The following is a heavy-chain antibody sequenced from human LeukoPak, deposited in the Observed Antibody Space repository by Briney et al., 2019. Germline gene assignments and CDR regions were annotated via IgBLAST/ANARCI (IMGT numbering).Heavy chain of an antibody. V-gene: IGHV3-21*01. D-gene: IGHD6-19*01. CDR1: GFTFSSYS. CDR3: ATLISGWSLY. CDR2: ISSSSSYI. J-gene: IGHJ4*02. Sequence: GSLRLSCAASGFTFSSYSMNWVRQAPGKGLEWVSSISSSSSYIYYADSVRGRFTISRDNAKNTLYLQMNSLRAEDTAVYYCATLISGWSLYWGQGTLVTVSS.